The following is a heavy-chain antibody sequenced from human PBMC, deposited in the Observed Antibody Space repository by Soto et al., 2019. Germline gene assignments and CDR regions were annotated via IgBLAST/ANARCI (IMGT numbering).Heavy chain of an antibody. V-gene: IGHV4-59*01. CDR3: GSLDLGYCSSTSCYSLTY. D-gene: IGHD2-2*01. Sequence: SETLSLTCTVSGGSISSYYWSWIRQPPGKGLEWIGYIYYSGSTNYNPSLKSRVTISVDTSKNQFSLKLSSVTAADTAVYYCGSLDLGYCSSTSCYSLTYWGQGTLVTVSS. CDR1: GGSISSYY. CDR2: IYYSGST. J-gene: IGHJ4*02.